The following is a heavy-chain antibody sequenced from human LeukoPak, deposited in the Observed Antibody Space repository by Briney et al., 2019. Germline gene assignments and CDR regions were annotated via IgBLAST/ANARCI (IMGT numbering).Heavy chain of an antibody. V-gene: IGHV3-30*02. D-gene: IGHD7-27*01. CDR3: VRDGPHWDLDY. Sequence: GGSLRLSCAASGFSFSSSGMHWVRQAPGKGLEWVAFIKYDGGIEYNVDSVRGRFTISRDNSKNTVSLQMNNLRAEDTATYYCVRDGPHWDLDYWGQGTLVTVSS. J-gene: IGHJ4*02. CDR1: GFSFSSSG. CDR2: IKYDGGIE.